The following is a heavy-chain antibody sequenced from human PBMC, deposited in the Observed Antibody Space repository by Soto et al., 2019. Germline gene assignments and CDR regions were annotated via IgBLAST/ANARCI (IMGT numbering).Heavy chain of an antibody. V-gene: IGHV4-31*03. J-gene: IGHJ4*02. Sequence: QVQLQESGPGLVKPSQTLSLTCTVSGGSISSGGYYWSWIRQHPGKGLEWIGYIDYSGSTYYNPSLKSRVTLSVDTSKNQFSLKLSSVTAADTAVYYCARYYDFWSGYFPLGYFDYWGQGTLVTVSS. D-gene: IGHD3-3*01. CDR2: IDYSGST. CDR3: ARYYDFWSGYFPLGYFDY. CDR1: GGSISSGGYY.